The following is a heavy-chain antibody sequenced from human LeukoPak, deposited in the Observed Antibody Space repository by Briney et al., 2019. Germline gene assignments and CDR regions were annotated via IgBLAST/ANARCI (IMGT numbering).Heavy chain of an antibody. CDR1: GYTFTGYY. CDR2: INPNSGGT. V-gene: IGHV1-2*02. J-gene: IGHJ4*02. CDR3: ATDSSTREPY. Sequence: ASVKVSCKASGYTFTGYYMHWVRQAPGQGLEWMGWINPNSGGTNYAQKFQGRVTITTDESTSTAYMELSSLRSEDTAVYYCATDSSTREPYWGQGTLVTVSS. D-gene: IGHD2-2*01.